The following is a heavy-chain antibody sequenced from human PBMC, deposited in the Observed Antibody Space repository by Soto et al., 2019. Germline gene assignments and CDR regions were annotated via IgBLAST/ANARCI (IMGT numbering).Heavy chain of an antibody. D-gene: IGHD2-15*01. CDR1: GGTFSSYT. V-gene: IGHV1-69*02. J-gene: IGHJ6*03. Sequence: QVQLVQSGAEVKKPGSSVKVSCKASGGTFSSYTISWVRQAPGQGLEWMGRIIPILGIANYAQKFQGRVTITADKSTSTASMELSRLRSEDTAVYYCARGGEGYCSGGSCYGRYYYYYMDVWGKGTTVTVSS. CDR3: ARGGEGYCSGGSCYGRYYYYYMDV. CDR2: IIPILGIA.